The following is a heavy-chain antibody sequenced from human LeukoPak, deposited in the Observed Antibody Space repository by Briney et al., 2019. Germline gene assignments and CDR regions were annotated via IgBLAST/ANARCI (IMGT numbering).Heavy chain of an antibody. CDR1: GYTFTSYG. D-gene: IGHD4-11*01. CDR2: ISAYNVNT. Sequence: EASVKVSCKASGYTFTSYGISWVRQAPGQGLEWMGWISAYNVNTNDAQKLRGRVTMTTDTSTTTAYMELRSLRSDDTDVYYCARVPVRGPGARFDLWGQGTLVTVSS. V-gene: IGHV1-18*01. J-gene: IGHJ4*02. CDR3: ARVPVRGPGARFDL.